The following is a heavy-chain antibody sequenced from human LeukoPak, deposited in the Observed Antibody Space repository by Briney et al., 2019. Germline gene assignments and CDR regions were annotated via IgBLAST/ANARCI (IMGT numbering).Heavy chain of an antibody. CDR3: ARQTGSGLFILP. Sequence: SETLSLTCTVSGVSISSSNSYWGWIRRPPGKGLEWIGSIYYSGNTYYNASLKSQVSISIDTSKNQFSLKLTSVTAADTAVYYCARQTGSGLFILPGGQGTLVTVSS. J-gene: IGHJ4*02. D-gene: IGHD3/OR15-3a*01. CDR2: IYYSGNT. CDR1: GVSISSSNSY. V-gene: IGHV4-39*01.